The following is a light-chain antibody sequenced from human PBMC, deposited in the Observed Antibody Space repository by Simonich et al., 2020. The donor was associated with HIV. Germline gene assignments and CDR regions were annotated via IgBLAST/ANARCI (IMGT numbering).Light chain of an antibody. V-gene: IGKV4-1*01. J-gene: IGKJ2*01. CDR1: QSVLYSSNNKNY. CDR2: GAS. CDR3: QQYYSTPPYT. Sequence: DIVMTQSPDSLAVSLGERATNNCKSSQSVLYSSNNKNYLVWYQLKPGQPPKLLMYGASTRESGVPDRFSGSGSGTDFTLTISSLQAEDVAVYYCQQYYSTPPYTFGQGTKLEIK.